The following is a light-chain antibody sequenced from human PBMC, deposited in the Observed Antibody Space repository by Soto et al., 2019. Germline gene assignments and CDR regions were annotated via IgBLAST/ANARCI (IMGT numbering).Light chain of an antibody. Sequence: EIVLTQSPGTLSLSPGERATLSCRASQSVSSSYLAWYQQKPGQAPRLLIYGASSRATGIPDRFSGSGSGTDFALTISRLEPEYFAVYYCQQYGSSPRTCGEGTEVEIK. CDR2: GAS. CDR3: QQYGSSPRT. CDR1: QSVSSSY. J-gene: IGKJ1*01. V-gene: IGKV3-20*01.